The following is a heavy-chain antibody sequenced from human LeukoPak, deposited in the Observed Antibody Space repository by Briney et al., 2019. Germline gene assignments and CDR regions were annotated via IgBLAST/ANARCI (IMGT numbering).Heavy chain of an antibody. Sequence: SETLSLTCTVSGGSISSYYWSWIRQPPGKGLEWIGYIHYSGSTYYNPSLKSRVTISVDTSKNQFSLKLSSVTAADTAVYYCARRDSYSSGYYYFDYWGQGTLVTVSS. J-gene: IGHJ4*02. CDR2: IHYSGST. D-gene: IGHD3-22*01. V-gene: IGHV4-59*08. CDR1: GGSISSYY. CDR3: ARRDSYSSGYYYFDY.